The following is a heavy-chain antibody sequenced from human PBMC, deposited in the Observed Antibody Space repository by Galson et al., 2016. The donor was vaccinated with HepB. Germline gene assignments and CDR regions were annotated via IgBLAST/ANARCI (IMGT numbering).Heavy chain of an antibody. J-gene: IGHJ4*02. CDR2: ISSDGKTG. D-gene: IGHD3-9*01. Sequence: SLRLSCAGSGFTFSAYAMHWVRQGPGKGLEWVALISSDGKTGHYVDSVKGRFTISRDNSRNTLYLQMNSLRPDDTAIYYCAIPYGNVGFDCGFWGQGTLVTVSS. CDR3: AIPYGNVGFDCGF. V-gene: IGHV3-30*03. CDR1: GFTFSAYA.